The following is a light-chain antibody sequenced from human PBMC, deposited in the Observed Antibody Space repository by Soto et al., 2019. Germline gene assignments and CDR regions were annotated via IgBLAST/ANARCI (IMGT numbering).Light chain of an antibody. CDR3: QQYYSYPIT. CDR2: AAS. V-gene: IGKV1-8*01. Sequence: IQMTQSPSSVSASIGDRVTITCRASQRISRWLAWHQQKPGKAPKLLIYAASTLQSGVPSRFSGSGSGTDFTLTISCLQSEDFATYYCQQYYSYPITFGGGTKVDIK. J-gene: IGKJ4*01. CDR1: QRISRW.